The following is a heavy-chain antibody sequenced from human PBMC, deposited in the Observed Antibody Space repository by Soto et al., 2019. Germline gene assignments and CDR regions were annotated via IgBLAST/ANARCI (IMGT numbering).Heavy chain of an antibody. D-gene: IGHD1-26*01. J-gene: IGHJ6*02. CDR3: ARGKRGVGATYYYGMDV. CDR2: INHSGST. V-gene: IGHV4-34*01. Sequence: SETLSLTCAVYGGSFSGYYWSWIRQPPGKGLEWIGEINHSGSTNYNPSLKSRVTISVDTSKNQFSLELSSVTAADTAVYYCARGKRGVGATYYYGMDVWGQGTTVTVSS. CDR1: GGSFSGYY.